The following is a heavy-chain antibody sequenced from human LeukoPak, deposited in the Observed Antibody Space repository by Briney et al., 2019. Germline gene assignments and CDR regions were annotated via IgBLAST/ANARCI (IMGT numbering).Heavy chain of an antibody. CDR1: GGSIINYY. J-gene: IGHJ5*02. D-gene: IGHD3-16*01. V-gene: IGHV4-59*08. CDR2: IHYIGII. Sequence: PSETLSLTCSISGGSIINYYWNWIRQPPGKGLEWIGYIHYIGIINYNPSLKSRVTISADTSKNQFSLKLTSVTAADTAVYYCAGSGSYGPFDPWGQGTLVTVSS. CDR3: AGSGSYGPFDP.